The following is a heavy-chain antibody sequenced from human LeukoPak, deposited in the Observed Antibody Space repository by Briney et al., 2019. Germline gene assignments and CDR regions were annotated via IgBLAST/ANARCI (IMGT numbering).Heavy chain of an antibody. J-gene: IGHJ3*02. Sequence: SETLSLTCTVSGVSISSYYWSWIRQPPGKGLEWIGYIYYSGSTNYNPSLKSRVTISVDTSKNQFSLKLSSVTAADTAVYYCASRGRITIFGVAASAFDIWGQGTMVTVSS. CDR2: IYYSGST. CDR3: ASRGRITIFGVAASAFDI. CDR1: GVSISSYY. V-gene: IGHV4-59*01. D-gene: IGHD3-3*01.